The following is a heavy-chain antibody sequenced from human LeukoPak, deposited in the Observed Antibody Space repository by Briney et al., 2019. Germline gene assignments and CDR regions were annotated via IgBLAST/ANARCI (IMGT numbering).Heavy chain of an antibody. V-gene: IGHV1-2*02. J-gene: IGHJ4*02. CDR1: GGTFNSYA. Sequence: ASVKVSCKASGGTFNSYAISWVRQAPGQGLEWMGWINPNSGGPMYAQRFQGRVTMTRDTSISTAYMELSTLRSDDTAVYYCARVTYPNSGGYFNYWGQGTLVTVSS. CDR2: INPNSGGP. D-gene: IGHD1-26*01. CDR3: ARVTYPNSGGYFNY.